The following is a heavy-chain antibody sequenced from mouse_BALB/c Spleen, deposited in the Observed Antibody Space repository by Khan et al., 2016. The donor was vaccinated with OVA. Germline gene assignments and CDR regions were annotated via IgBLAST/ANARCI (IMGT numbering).Heavy chain of an antibody. CDR1: GFTFSSFA. CDR2: ISSAGTYT. D-gene: IGHD2-1*01. J-gene: IGHJ3*01. CDR3: ANGNYGWFAY. V-gene: IGHV5-9-1*01. Sequence: EVELVESGGGLVKPGGSLKLSCAASGFTFSSFAMSWVRQTPEKSLEWVATISSAGTYTFYPDSLKGRFTISRDTAKNTLYLQMNSLRSEDTAMYYCANGNYGWFAYWGQGTLVTVSA.